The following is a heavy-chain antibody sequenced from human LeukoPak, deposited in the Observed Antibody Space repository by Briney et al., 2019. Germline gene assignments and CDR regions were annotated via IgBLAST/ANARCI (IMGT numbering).Heavy chain of an antibody. J-gene: IGHJ4*02. CDR2: ISGSGGST. D-gene: IGHD1-26*01. CDR3: AKSPPVKWELPRYLDY. V-gene: IGHV3-23*01. Sequence: PGGSLRLSCAASGFTFSSYAMSWVRQAPGKGLEWVSAISGSGGSTYYADSVKGRFTISRDNSKNTLYLQMNSLRAEDTAVYYCAKSPPVKWELPRYLDYWGQGTLVTVSS. CDR1: GFTFSSYA.